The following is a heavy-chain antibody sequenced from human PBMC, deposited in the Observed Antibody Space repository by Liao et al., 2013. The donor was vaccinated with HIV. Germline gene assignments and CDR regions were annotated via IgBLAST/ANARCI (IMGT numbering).Heavy chain of an antibody. V-gene: IGHV4-59*01. CDR2: IYYSGST. D-gene: IGHD6-6*01. CDR3: ARVKIAARPYFDY. Sequence: QVQLQESGPGLVKPSETLSLTCTVSGGSISSYYWSWIRQPPGKGLEWIGYIYYSGSTNYNPSLKSRVTISVDTSKNQFSLKLSSVTAADTAVYYCARVKIAARPYFDYWGQGTLVTVSS. J-gene: IGHJ4*02. CDR1: GGSISSYY.